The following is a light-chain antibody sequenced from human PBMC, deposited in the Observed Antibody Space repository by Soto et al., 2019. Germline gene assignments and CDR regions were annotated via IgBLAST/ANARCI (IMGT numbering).Light chain of an antibody. Sequence: EIVLTQSPGTLSLSPGERATLSCRASQSVSSSYLAWYQQKPGQPPRLLIYGASSRATGIPDRFSGSGSGTDFTLTISRLEPEDFAVYYCQQYGSSRITFGPGTKVDIK. CDR1: QSVSSSY. J-gene: IGKJ3*01. CDR2: GAS. CDR3: QQYGSSRIT. V-gene: IGKV3-20*01.